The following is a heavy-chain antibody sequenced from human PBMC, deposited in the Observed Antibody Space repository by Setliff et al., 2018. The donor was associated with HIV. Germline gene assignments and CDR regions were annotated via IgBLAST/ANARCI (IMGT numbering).Heavy chain of an antibody. Sequence: ASVKVSCKAAGGIFRSYAISWVRQAPGQGLEWMGGIVPASGSTTYAQKFEGRVTITADESTASAYMDLSGLRSDDAAVYFCVVGVNYYNLNPYDVWGQGTMVT. D-gene: IGHD3-10*01. CDR1: GGIFRSYA. CDR2: IVPASGST. V-gene: IGHV1-69*13. CDR3: VVGVNYYNLNPYDV. J-gene: IGHJ3*01.